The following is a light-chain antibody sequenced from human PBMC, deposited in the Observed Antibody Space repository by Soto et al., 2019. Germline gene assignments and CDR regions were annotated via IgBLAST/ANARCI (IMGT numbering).Light chain of an antibody. CDR1: KLGDKY. CDR3: QAWDSSTDYV. Sequence: SYELTQPPSVSVSPGQTASITCSGDKLGDKYACWYQQKPGQSPVLVIYQDSKRPSGIPERFSGSNSGNTATLTISGTQAMDGADYYCQAWDSSTDYVFGTGTKLTVL. V-gene: IGLV3-1*01. CDR2: QDS. J-gene: IGLJ1*01.